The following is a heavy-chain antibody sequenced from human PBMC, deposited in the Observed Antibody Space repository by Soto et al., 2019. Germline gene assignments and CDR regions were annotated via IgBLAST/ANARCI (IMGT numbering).Heavy chain of an antibody. J-gene: IGHJ3*02. V-gene: IGHV4-28*03. D-gene: IGHD5-18*01. CDR2: IYYSGST. CDR3: ARGYSYGRDAFDI. Sequence: LSLTCAVSGYSISSSNWWGWIRQPPGKGLVWIGYIYYSGSTYYNPSLKSRVTMSVDTSKNQFSLKLSSVTAVDTAVYYCARGYSYGRDAFDIWGQGTMVTVS. CDR1: GYSISSSNW.